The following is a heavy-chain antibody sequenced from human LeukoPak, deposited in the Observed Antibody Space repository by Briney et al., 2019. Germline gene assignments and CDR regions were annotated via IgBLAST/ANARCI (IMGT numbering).Heavy chain of an antibody. CDR2: ISYDGSNK. CDR3: ARDLVDYDSSGPDAFDV. V-gene: IGHV3-30*04. CDR1: GFTFSSYA. D-gene: IGHD3-22*01. Sequence: GGSLRLSCAASGFTFSSYAMHWVRQAPGKGREWVAVISYDGSNKYYADSVKGRFTISRDNSKNTLYLQMNSLRAEDTAVYYCARDLVDYDSSGPDAFDVWGQGTMVTVSS. J-gene: IGHJ3*01.